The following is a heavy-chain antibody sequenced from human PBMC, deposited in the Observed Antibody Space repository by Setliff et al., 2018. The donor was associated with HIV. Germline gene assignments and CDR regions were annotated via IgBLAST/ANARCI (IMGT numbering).Heavy chain of an antibody. J-gene: IGHJ5*01. CDR2: ISSSSAYI. D-gene: IGHD6-13*01. CDR1: GFTFRSYS. Sequence: LRLSCAASGFTFRSYSMNWVRQAPGKGLEWVSSISSSSAYIYYADSVKGRFTISRDNANNLLYLQVNSLRAEDTAVYYCARDVGRIQVWYSSSQRFDWWGQGTLVTVSS. CDR3: ARDVGRIQVWYSSSQRFDW. V-gene: IGHV3-21*01.